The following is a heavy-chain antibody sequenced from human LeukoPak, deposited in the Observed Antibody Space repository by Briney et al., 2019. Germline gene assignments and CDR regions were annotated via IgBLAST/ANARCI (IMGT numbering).Heavy chain of an antibody. J-gene: IGHJ6*02. V-gene: IGHV1-69*04. Sequence: SVKVSCKASGGTFSSYAISWVRQAPGQGLEWMVRIIPIFGIANYAQKFQGRVTITADKSTSTAYMELSSLRSEDTAVYYCARGGCSSTSCYYYGMDVWGQGTTVTVSS. CDR2: IIPIFGIA. CDR1: GGTFSSYA. D-gene: IGHD2-2*01. CDR3: ARGGCSSTSCYYYGMDV.